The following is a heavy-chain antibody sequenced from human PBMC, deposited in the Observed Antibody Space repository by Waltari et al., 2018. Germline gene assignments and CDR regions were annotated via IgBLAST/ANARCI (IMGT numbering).Heavy chain of an antibody. CDR3: ASAIGMVQGVINYFDY. CDR1: GYSISSGYY. D-gene: IGHD3-10*01. J-gene: IGHJ4*02. CDR2: IYHRGST. Sequence: QVQLQESGPGLVKPSETLSLTCAVSGYSISSGYYWGWLRQPPGRGMEWIGSIYHRGSTDYTPSLKSRVTISVDTSKNQFSLKLSSVTAADTAVYYCASAIGMVQGVINYFDYWGQGTLVTVSS. V-gene: IGHV4-38-2*01.